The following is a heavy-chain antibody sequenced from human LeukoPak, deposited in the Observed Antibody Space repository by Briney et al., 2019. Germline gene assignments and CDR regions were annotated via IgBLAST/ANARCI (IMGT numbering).Heavy chain of an antibody. J-gene: IGHJ4*02. D-gene: IGHD3-22*01. Sequence: GGSLRLSCAASGFTVSSNYMSWVRQAPGKGLEWVSVIYSGGSTYYADSVKGRFTISRDNSKNTLYLQMNSLRAEDTAVYYCARPDSSGYYGYWGQGTLVTVSS. CDR1: GFTVSSNY. CDR2: IYSGGST. V-gene: IGHV3-66*04. CDR3: ARPDSSGYYGY.